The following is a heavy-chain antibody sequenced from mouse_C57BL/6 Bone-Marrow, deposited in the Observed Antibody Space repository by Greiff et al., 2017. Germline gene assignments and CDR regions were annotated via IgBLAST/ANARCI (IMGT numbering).Heavy chain of an antibody. J-gene: IGHJ1*03. CDR1: GFNIKDDY. V-gene: IGHV14-4*01. CDR2: IDPENGDT. CDR3: TDGYFDV. Sequence: EVHLVESGAELVRPGASVKLSCTASGFNIKDDYMHWVKQRPEQGLEWIGWIDPENGDTEYASKFQGKATITADTSSNTAYLQLSSLTSEDTAVYYCTDGYFDVWGTGTTVTVSS.